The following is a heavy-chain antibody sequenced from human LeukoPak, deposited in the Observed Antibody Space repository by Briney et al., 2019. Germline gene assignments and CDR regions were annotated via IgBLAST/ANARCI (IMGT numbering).Heavy chain of an antibody. CDR3: ASGGGGCYYFDY. J-gene: IGHJ4*02. CDR2: ISYDGSNK. Sequence: PGRSLRLSCAASGFTFSSYGMHWVRQAPGKGLEWVAVISYDGSNKYYADSVKGRFTISRDNSKNTLYLQMNSLRAEDTAVYYCASGGGGCYYFDYWGQGALVAVYS. V-gene: IGHV3-30*03. D-gene: IGHD3-10*01. CDR1: GFTFSSYG.